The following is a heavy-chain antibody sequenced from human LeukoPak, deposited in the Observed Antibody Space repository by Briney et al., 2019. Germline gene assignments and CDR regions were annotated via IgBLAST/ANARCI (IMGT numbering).Heavy chain of an antibody. J-gene: IGHJ4*02. Sequence: GGSLRLSCAASGFTFRSYWVHWVRQVPGKGPVWVSRIDSDGSGTDYADSVRGRFTISRDNSKNTLYLQMNSLRAEDTAVYYCARESGDYVWGSAYYFDYWGQGTLVTVSS. CDR3: ARESGDYVWGSAYYFDY. CDR1: GFTFRSYW. CDR2: IDSDGSGT. D-gene: IGHD3-16*01. V-gene: IGHV3-74*01.